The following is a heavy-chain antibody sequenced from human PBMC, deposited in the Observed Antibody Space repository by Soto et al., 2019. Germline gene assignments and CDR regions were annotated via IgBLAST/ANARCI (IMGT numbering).Heavy chain of an antibody. CDR3: AGPQTPFCTNGVCLLDY. Sequence: GGSLRLSCAASGFTFSSYSMNWVRQAPGKGLEWVSSISSSSSYIYYADSVKGRFTISRDNAKNTLYLQMNSLRAEDTAVYYCAGPQTPFCTNGVCLLDYWGQGTLVTVS. CDR2: ISSSSSYI. J-gene: IGHJ4*02. V-gene: IGHV3-21*01. D-gene: IGHD2-8*01. CDR1: GFTFSSYS.